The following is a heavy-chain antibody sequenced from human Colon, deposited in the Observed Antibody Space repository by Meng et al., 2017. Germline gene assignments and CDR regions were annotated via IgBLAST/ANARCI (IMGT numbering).Heavy chain of an antibody. V-gene: IGHV4-4*02. CDR1: GGPISSNNW. CDR3: ARAPTTVDPFES. D-gene: IGHD4-23*01. J-gene: IGHJ4*02. CDR2: IYQSGST. Sequence: QGLLQESGPGLVKPSGTLSLTCTVSGGPISSNNWWSWVRQSPGRGLEWIGEIYQSGSTNYSPSLKSRVTISLDKSKNQFSLKVSYMTAADTAVYFCARAPTTVDPFESWGQGTLVTVSS.